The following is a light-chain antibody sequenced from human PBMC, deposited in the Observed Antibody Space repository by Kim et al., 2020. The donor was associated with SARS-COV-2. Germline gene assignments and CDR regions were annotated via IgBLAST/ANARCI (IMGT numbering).Light chain of an antibody. Sequence: SITISCTGTSSDVGGYNYVSWYQQHTGKAPKLMIYDVSNRPSGVSNRFSGSKSGNTASLTISGLQAEDEADYYCSSYTSSSTLEGVFGTGTKVTVL. CDR2: DVS. V-gene: IGLV2-14*03. CDR1: SSDVGGYNY. CDR3: SSYTSSSTLEGV. J-gene: IGLJ1*01.